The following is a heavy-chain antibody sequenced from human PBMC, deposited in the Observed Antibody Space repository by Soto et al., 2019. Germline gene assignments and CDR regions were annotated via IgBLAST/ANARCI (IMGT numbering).Heavy chain of an antibody. CDR3: ARDPLIVGATMSFDY. V-gene: IGHV1-69*13. D-gene: IGHD1-26*01. CDR1: GGTFSSYA. J-gene: IGHJ4*02. Sequence: SVKVSCKASGGTFSSYAISWVRQAPGQGLEWMGGIIPIFGTANYAQKFQGRVTITADESTSTAYMELSILRSEDTAVYYCARDPLIVGATMSFDYWGQGTLVTVSS. CDR2: IIPIFGTA.